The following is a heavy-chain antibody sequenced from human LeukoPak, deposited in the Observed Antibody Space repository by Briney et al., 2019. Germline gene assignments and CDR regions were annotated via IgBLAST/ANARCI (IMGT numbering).Heavy chain of an antibody. V-gene: IGHV3-20*04. Sequence: GSLRLSCVVSGFTFSSYGMSWVRQAPGKGLEWVSGINWNGVSTGYVDSVKGRFTISRDNAKNSLYLQMNSLRAEDTALYYCARDILYDSSGYYLDYWGQGTLVTVSS. CDR3: ARDILYDSSGYYLDY. CDR2: INWNGVST. D-gene: IGHD3-22*01. CDR1: GFTFSSYG. J-gene: IGHJ4*02.